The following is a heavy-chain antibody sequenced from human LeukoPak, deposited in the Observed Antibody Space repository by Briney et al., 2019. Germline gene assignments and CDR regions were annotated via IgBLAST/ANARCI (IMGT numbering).Heavy chain of an antibody. CDR2: IYYSGST. J-gene: IGHJ4*02. V-gene: IGHV4-39*07. CDR3: ARGVTMIVVVTDLKYYFDY. Sequence: SETLSLTCTVSGGSISSSSYYWGWIRQPPGKGLEWIGSIYYSGSTYYNPSLKSRVTISVDTSKNQFSLKLSSVTAADTAVYYCARGVTMIVVVTDLKYYFDYWGQGTLVTVSS. D-gene: IGHD3-22*01. CDR1: GGSISSSSYY.